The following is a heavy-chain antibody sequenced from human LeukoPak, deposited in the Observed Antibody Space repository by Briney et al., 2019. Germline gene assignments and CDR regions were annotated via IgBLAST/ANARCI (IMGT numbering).Heavy chain of an antibody. CDR3: ASVYESYYLDY. J-gene: IGHJ4*02. CDR1: GFTFSSYD. D-gene: IGHD5/OR15-5a*01. CDR2: ISYDGNNK. Sequence: GGSLRLSCAASGFTFSSYDIHWVRQAPGKGLEWVAVISYDGNNKYYADSVQGRFTISRDNSKNTLYLQMTSLRAEDTAVYYCASVYESYYLDYWGQGTLVTVSS. V-gene: IGHV3-30-3*01.